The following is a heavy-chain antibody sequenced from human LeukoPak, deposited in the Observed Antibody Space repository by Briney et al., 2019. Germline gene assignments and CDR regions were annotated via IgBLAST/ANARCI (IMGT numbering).Heavy chain of an antibody. CDR3: AKESGCSGGSCYSGFDY. D-gene: IGHD2-15*01. J-gene: IGHJ4*02. CDR1: GFTFSSYS. Sequence: SGGSLRLSCAASGFTFSSYSMNWVRQAPGKGLEWVSSISSSSSYIYYADSVKGRFTISRDNSKNTLYLQMNSLRAEDTAVYYCAKESGCSGGSCYSGFDYWGQGTLVTVSS. CDR2: ISSSSSYI. V-gene: IGHV3-21*04.